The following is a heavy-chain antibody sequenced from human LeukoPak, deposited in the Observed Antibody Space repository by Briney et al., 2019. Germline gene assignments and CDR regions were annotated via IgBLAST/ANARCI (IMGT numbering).Heavy chain of an antibody. V-gene: IGHV1-8*01. D-gene: IGHD2-21*01. CDR2: MNPNSGNT. CDR3: ARDRTLQTYSSLGY. J-gene: IGHJ4*02. Sequence: GASVKVSCKASGYTFTSYDINWVRQATGQGLEWMGWMNPNSGNTGYAQKFQGRVTMTRNTSISTAYMELSSLRSEDTAVYYCARDRTLQTYSSLGYWGQGTLVTVSS. CDR1: GYTFTSYD.